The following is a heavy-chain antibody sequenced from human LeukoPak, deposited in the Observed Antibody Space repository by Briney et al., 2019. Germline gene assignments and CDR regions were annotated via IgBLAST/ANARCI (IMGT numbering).Heavy chain of an antibody. CDR3: ARDDITMVRGVIYGMDV. J-gene: IGHJ6*02. CDR1: GFTFSSYW. V-gene: IGHV3-74*01. Sequence: GGSLRLSCAASGFTFSSYWMHWVRRAPGKGLVWVSRINSDGSSTSYADSVKGRFTISRDNAKNTLYLQMNSLRAEDTAVYYCARDDITMVRGVIYGMDVWGQGTTVTVSS. CDR2: INSDGSST. D-gene: IGHD3-10*01.